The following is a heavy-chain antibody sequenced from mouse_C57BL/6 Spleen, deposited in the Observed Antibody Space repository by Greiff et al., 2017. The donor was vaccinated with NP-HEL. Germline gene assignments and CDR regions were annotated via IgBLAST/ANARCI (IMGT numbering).Heavy chain of an antibody. CDR2: IDPENGDT. CDR3: TTPYYGSSPFAY. D-gene: IGHD1-1*01. J-gene: IGHJ3*01. CDR1: GFNIKDDY. V-gene: IGHV14-4*01. Sequence: EVQLQQSGAELVRPGASVKLSCTASGFNIKDDYMHWVKQRPEQGLEWIGWIDPENGDTEYASKFQGKATITADTSSNTAYLQLSSLTSEDTAVYYCTTPYYGSSPFAYWGQGTLVTVSA.